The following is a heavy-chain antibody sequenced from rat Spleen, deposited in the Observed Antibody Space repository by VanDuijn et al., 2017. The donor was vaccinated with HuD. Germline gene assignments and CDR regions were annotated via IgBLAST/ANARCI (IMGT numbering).Heavy chain of an antibody. J-gene: IGHJ2*01. CDR2: ISYSGST. V-gene: IGHV3-1*01. CDR1: GYSITSNY. Sequence: EVQLQESGPGLVKPSQSLSLTCSVTGYSITSNYWGWIRKFPGNKMEWMGSISYSGSTSYNPSLKSRISITRDTSKSQFFLQLNSVTTEDTATYYCARGDYFDYWGQGVMVTVSS. CDR3: ARGDYFDY.